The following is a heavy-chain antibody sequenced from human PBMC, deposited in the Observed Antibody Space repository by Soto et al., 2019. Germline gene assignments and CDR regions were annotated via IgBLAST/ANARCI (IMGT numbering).Heavy chain of an antibody. D-gene: IGHD5-18*01. Sequence: SVKVSCKASGYTFSSYTISWVRQAPGQGLEWMGRIIPILGIANYAQKFQGRVTITADKSTSTAYMELSSLRSEDTAVYYCARVDTAMVALFDYWGQGTLVTVSS. CDR3: ARVDTAMVALFDY. CDR2: IIPILGIA. J-gene: IGHJ4*02. CDR1: GYTFSSYT. V-gene: IGHV1-69*02.